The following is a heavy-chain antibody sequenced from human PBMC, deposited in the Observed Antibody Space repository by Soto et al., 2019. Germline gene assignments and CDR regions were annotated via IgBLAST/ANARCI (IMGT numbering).Heavy chain of an antibody. J-gene: IGHJ5*02. Sequence: QVQLVQSGAEVKKPGSSVKVSCKASGGTFSSYTISWVRQAPGQGLEWMGRIIPILGIANYAQKFQGRVTNSADISTSTAYMDLSSLRSEDTAVYYCAKMNYYDSSGWKPNKWFDPWGQGTLVTVSS. D-gene: IGHD3-22*01. V-gene: IGHV1-69*02. CDR2: IIPILGIA. CDR1: GGTFSSYT. CDR3: AKMNYYDSSGWKPNKWFDP.